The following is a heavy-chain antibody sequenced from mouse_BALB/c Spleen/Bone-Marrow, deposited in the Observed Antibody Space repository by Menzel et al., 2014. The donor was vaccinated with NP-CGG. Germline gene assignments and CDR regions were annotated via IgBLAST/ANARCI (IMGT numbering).Heavy chain of an antibody. Sequence: VKLMESGAELARPGASVKLSCKASGYTFTDYYINWVKQRTGQGLEWIGEIYPGSGNTYYNEKFKGKATLTADKSSSTAYMQLSSLTSEDSAAYFCARRGYFDYWGQGTTLTVSS. CDR3: ARRGYFDY. CDR2: IYPGSGNT. V-gene: IGHV1-77*01. CDR1: GYTFTDYY. J-gene: IGHJ2*01.